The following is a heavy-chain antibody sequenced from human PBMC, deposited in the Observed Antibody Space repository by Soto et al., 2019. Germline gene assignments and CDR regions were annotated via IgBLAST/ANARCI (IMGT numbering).Heavy chain of an antibody. J-gene: IGHJ4*02. CDR1: GYTFTSYT. D-gene: IGHD3-22*01. CDR3: ASPIHSSCYPFGSFDY. Sequence: ASVKVSCKASGYTFTSYTMHWVRQAPGQRLEWMGWINAGNGNTKYSQKFQGRVTITRDTSTRTAYMELSSLRYEDTAVYYCASPIHSSCYPFGSFDYWGQATLVTVAS. CDR2: INAGNGNT. V-gene: IGHV1-3*01.